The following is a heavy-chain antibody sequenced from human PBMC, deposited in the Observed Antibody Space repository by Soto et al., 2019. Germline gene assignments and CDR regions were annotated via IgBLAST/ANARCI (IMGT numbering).Heavy chain of an antibody. D-gene: IGHD4-4*01. J-gene: IGHJ6*02. V-gene: IGHV3-23*01. CDR3: AKPPVITASYYYYDMDV. CDR2: ISGSGIST. CDR1: GFTFSTYP. Sequence: GGSLRLSCAASGFTFSTYPMNWVRQAPGKGLEWVSGISGSGISTYYADSVKGRFTISRDNSKNTVFLQMNSLRAGDTAVYYCAKPPVITASYYYYDMDVWGQGTTVTVSS.